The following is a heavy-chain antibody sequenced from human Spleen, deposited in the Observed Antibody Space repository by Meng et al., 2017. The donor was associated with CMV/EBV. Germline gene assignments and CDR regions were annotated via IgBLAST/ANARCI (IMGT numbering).Heavy chain of an antibody. CDR3: SRPLRAPMVRGVIIPDH. CDR1: GFTFSSYA. CDR2: IRSKGFGGTT. Sequence: QTLSLTCAASGFTFSSYAMSWVRQAPGKGLEWVGFIRSKGFGGTTEYAASVKGRFTISRDDSKSIVYLQMNSLKTEDTAVYFCSRPLRAPMVRGVIIPDHWGQGTLVTVSS. J-gene: IGHJ4*02. D-gene: IGHD3-10*01. V-gene: IGHV3-49*04.